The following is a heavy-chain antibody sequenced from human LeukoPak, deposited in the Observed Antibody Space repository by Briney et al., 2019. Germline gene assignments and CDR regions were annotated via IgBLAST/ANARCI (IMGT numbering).Heavy chain of an antibody. D-gene: IGHD1-26*01. V-gene: IGHV3-33*01. CDR2: IWYDGSNK. CDR3: ARGPSGSYSNNWFDP. J-gene: IGHJ5*02. Sequence: PGRSLRLSCAASVFTFSSDGMHWVRQAPGKGREWVAVIWYDGSNKYYADSVKGRFTISRDNSKNTLYLQMNSVRAEDTAVYYCARGPSGSYSNNWFDPWGQGTLVTVSS. CDR1: VFTFSSDG.